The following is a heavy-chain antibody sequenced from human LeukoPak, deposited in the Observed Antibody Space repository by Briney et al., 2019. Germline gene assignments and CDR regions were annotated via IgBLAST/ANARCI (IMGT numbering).Heavy chain of an antibody. CDR3: ARVYVGSTTTCPYDY. J-gene: IGHJ4*02. V-gene: IGHV3-74*01. D-gene: IGHD3-16*01. CDR1: GFTFSSYW. CDR2: INGDGRNI. Sequence: GGSLRLSGVASGFTFSSYWMHWVRQDPRKGLVWVSRINGDGRNINYADSVRGRFTISRDNAKNTLYLQMNTLRVEDTAVYYCARVYVGSTTTCPYDYWGQGTLVTVSS.